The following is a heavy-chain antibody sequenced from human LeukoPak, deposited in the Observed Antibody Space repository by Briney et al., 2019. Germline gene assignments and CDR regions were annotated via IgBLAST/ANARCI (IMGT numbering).Heavy chain of an antibody. V-gene: IGHV3-74*01. CDR3: ARGSGYAVFDI. CDR1: GFTFSSYW. CDR2: IKNDGSNT. J-gene: IGHJ3*02. Sequence: GGSLRLSCAASGFTFSSYWMHWVRQAPGKGLVWVSRIKNDGSNTTYADSVKGRFTISRDNPKNTLYLQMNSLRAEDTAVYYCARGSGYAVFDIWGQGTMVTVSS. D-gene: IGHD5-12*01.